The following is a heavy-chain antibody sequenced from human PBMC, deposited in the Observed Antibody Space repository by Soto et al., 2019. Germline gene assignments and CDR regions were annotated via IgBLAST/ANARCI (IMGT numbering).Heavy chain of an antibody. CDR2: MYNSGST. D-gene: IGHD3-10*01. J-gene: IGHJ4*02. Sequence: WTWIRQPPGKGLEGIGFMYNSGSTHYNPSLKSRVTISLDTSKNQFSLNLRSVTAADTAVYYCASMGYHYGSGSYPLDYWGQGTLVTVSS. CDR3: ASMGYHYGSGSYPLDY. V-gene: IGHV4-59*08.